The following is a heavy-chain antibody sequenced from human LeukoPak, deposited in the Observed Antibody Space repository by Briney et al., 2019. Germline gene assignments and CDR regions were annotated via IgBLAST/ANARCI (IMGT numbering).Heavy chain of an antibody. CDR2: ISSSGSTI. CDR1: GLTFCSYE. J-gene: IGHJ4*02. Sequence: GGSLRLSCAVSGLTFCSYEMIWVRHAPGKGLEGVSYISSSGSTIYYADSVKGQFTISRDNSKNTLYLQMNSLRAEDTAVYYCARAFSTTAFDYWGQGTLVTVSS. V-gene: IGHV3-48*03. D-gene: IGHD4-17*01. CDR3: ARAFSTTAFDY.